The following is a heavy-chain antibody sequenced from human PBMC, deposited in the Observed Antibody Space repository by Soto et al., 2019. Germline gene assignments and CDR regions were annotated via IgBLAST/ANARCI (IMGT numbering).Heavy chain of an antibody. J-gene: IGHJ4*02. CDR3: AKDSDTLAVAGTRSDY. Sequence: EVQLVESGGGLVKPGGSLRLSCAASGFTFSSYSMYWVRQAPGKGLEWVSSISSSSSYIYYADSVKGRFTISRDNAKNSLYLQMNSLRVEDTAVYFCAKDSDTLAVAGTRSDYWGQGTLVTVSS. D-gene: IGHD6-19*01. CDR2: ISSSSSYI. CDR1: GFTFSSYS. V-gene: IGHV3-21*01.